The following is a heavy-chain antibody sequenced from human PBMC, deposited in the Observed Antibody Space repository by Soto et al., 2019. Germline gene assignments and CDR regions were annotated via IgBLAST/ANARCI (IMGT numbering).Heavy chain of an antibody. CDR1: GFTFTRYS. CDR3: ARESEDLTSNFDY. Sequence: GGALRLSCAASGFTFTRYSMKWVRQAPGKGLEWVSSISSTTNYIYYGDSMKGRFTISRDNAKNSLYLEMNSLRAEDTAVYYCARESEDLTSNFDYWGQGTLVTV. J-gene: IGHJ4*02. V-gene: IGHV3-21*06. CDR2: ISSTTNYI.